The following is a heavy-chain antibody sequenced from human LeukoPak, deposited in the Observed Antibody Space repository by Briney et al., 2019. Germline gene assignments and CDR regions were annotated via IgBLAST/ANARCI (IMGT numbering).Heavy chain of an antibody. V-gene: IGHV3-11*01. CDR3: AKDPDIIVGALGDY. J-gene: IGHJ4*02. CDR1: GFTFSDYY. D-gene: IGHD1-26*01. Sequence: GGSLRLSCAASGFTFSDYYMSWIRQAPGKGLEWVSYISSSGSTIYYADSVKGRFTISRDNSKNTLYLQMNSLRAEDTAVYYCAKDPDIIVGALGDYWGQGTLVTVSS. CDR2: ISSSGSTI.